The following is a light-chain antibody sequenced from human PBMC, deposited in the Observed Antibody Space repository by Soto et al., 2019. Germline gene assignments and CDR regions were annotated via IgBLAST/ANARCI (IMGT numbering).Light chain of an antibody. CDR1: SSNIGAGYD. CDR2: GNS. V-gene: IGLV1-40*01. J-gene: IGLJ2*01. CDR3: QAWDSGAVV. Sequence: QSVLTQPPSVSGAPGQRVTISCTGSSSNIGAGYDVHWYQQLPGTAPKLLIYGNSNRPSGVPDRFSGSSSGNTATLTISETQAMDEADYYCQAWDSGAVVFGGGTKLTVL.